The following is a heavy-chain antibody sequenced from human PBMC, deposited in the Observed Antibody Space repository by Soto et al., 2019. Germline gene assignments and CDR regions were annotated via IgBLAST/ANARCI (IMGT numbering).Heavy chain of an antibody. V-gene: IGHV3-23*01. CDR1: GFTFSSYG. J-gene: IGHJ4*02. CDR3: ANDRRAGGNYGFYSDF. D-gene: IGHD1-7*01. CDR2: SSATGAGT. Sequence: PGGSLRLSCAASGFTFSSYGMTWVRQAPGKGLEWVSFSSATGAGTYYADSVKGRFTISRDNSKNTLYLQMTSLRADDTAVYYCANDRRAGGNYGFYSDFWGQGALVTVSS.